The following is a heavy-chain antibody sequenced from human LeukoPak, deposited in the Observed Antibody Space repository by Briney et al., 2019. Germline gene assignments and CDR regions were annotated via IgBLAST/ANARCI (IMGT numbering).Heavy chain of an antibody. V-gene: IGHV4-34*01. J-gene: IGHJ3*02. CDR1: GGSFSGYY. Sequence: SETLSLTCAVYGGSFSGYYWSWIRQPPGKGLEWFGTINYSGSTSYNASLKSRVTISVDTSKNQFSLKLSSVTAADTAVYYCARQGPLLWFGEPTWDSSGYYAFDIWGQGTMVTVSS. D-gene: IGHD3-10*01. CDR2: INYSGST. CDR3: ARQGPLLWFGEPTWDSSGYYAFDI.